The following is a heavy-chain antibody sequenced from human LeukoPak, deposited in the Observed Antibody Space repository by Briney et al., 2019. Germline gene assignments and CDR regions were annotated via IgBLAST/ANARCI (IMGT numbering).Heavy chain of an antibody. V-gene: IGHV3-30*02. Sequence: GGSLRLSCAPSGFTFSSYGMHWVRQAPLKGLEWVAFIRYDGRNKYYADSVKGRFTISRDNSKNTLYLQMNSLRAEDTAVYYCARGDPDISFAVAGEAFDIWGQGTMVTVSS. CDR3: ARGDPDISFAVAGEAFDI. J-gene: IGHJ3*02. CDR2: IRYDGRNK. CDR1: GFTFSSYG. D-gene: IGHD6-19*01.